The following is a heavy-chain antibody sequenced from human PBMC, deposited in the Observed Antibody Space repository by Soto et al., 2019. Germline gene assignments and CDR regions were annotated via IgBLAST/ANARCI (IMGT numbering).Heavy chain of an antibody. D-gene: IGHD5-12*01. CDR1: GGSISSGDYY. Sequence: QVQLQESGPGLVKPSQTLSLTCTVSGGSISSGDYYWSWIRQPPGKGLEWIGYIYYSGSTYYSPSLKSRVTISVDTSKNQFSLKLSSVTAADTAVYYCARVGYSGYGGEGNYFDYWGQGTLDTVSS. J-gene: IGHJ4*02. CDR2: IYYSGST. V-gene: IGHV4-30-4*01. CDR3: ARVGYSGYGGEGNYFDY.